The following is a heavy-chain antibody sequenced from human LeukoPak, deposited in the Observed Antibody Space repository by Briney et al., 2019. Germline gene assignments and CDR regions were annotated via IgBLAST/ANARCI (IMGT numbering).Heavy chain of an antibody. CDR3: ASSGWPDYYYYGMDV. J-gene: IGHJ6*02. CDR1: GFTFSTYS. Sequence: GESLRLSCAASGFTFSTYSMNWLRLAPGKGLEWVSSISPDSSYKYYVDSVKGRFTISRDNAKSSLYLQMNSLRAEDTAVYYCASSGWPDYYYYGMDVWGQGTTVTVSS. V-gene: IGHV3-21*01. CDR2: ISPDSSYK. D-gene: IGHD6-19*01.